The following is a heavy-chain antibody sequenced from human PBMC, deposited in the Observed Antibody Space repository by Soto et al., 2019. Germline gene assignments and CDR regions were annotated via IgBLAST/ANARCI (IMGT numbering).Heavy chain of an antibody. J-gene: IGHJ4*02. Sequence: PXXSLRLSFAASGFTVNSNYMRWVLQAPGKGLEWVSVIYSGGSTYYADSVKGRFIISRDDSKNTLFLQMNSLRAEDTAVYYCATAKLLLPWLFDYWGQGALVTVSS. D-gene: IGHD2-15*01. V-gene: IGHV3-66*01. CDR1: GFTVNSNY. CDR3: ATAKLLLPWLFDY. CDR2: IYSGGST.